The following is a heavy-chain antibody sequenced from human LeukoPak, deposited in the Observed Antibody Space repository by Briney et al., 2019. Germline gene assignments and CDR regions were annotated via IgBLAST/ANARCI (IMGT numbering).Heavy chain of an antibody. V-gene: IGHV3-15*01. CDR3: TINDYGDYVDY. CDR1: GFTFSSYW. Sequence: GGSLRLSCAASGFTFSSYWMTWVRQAPGKGLEWVGRIKSKTDGGTTDYAAPVKGRFTISRDDSKNTLYLQMNSLKTEDTAVYYCTINDYGDYVDYWGQGTLVTVSS. D-gene: IGHD4-17*01. J-gene: IGHJ4*02. CDR2: IKSKTDGGTT.